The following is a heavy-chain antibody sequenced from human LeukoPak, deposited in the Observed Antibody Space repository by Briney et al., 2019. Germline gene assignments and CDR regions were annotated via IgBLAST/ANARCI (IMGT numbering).Heavy chain of an antibody. Sequence: PGGSLRLSCAASGFTFSSYWMSWVRQAPGKGLEWVANIKQDGSETYYVYSVKGRFTISRDNAKNSLYLQMNSLRAEDTAVYYCASARQWLVPGGAFDIWGQGTMVTVSS. CDR2: IKQDGSET. J-gene: IGHJ3*02. CDR1: GFTFSSYW. V-gene: IGHV3-7*01. CDR3: ASARQWLVPGGAFDI. D-gene: IGHD6-19*01.